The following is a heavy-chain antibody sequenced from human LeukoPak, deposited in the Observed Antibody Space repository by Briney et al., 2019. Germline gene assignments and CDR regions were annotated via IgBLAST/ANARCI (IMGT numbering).Heavy chain of an antibody. V-gene: IGHV1-24*01. J-gene: IGHJ5*02. D-gene: IGHD5-18*01. Sequence: ASVKVSCKVSVYTLTELSMHWVRQAPGKGLEWMGGFDPEDGETIYSQKCQGRVTMTEYTYTDTAYMELSSLRSEDTAVYYCATSGYSYGYGGSNWFDPWGQGTLVTVSS. CDR2: FDPEDGET. CDR1: VYTLTELS. CDR3: ATSGYSYGYGGSNWFDP.